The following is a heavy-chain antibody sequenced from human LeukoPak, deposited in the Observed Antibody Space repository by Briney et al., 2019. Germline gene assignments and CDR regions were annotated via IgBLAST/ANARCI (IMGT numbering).Heavy chain of an antibody. CDR2: IYYSGST. D-gene: IGHD3-16*01. CDR1: GGSISSSSYY. V-gene: IGHV4-39*07. CDR3: ARGPIDYDYVWGSSPLDY. Sequence: PSETLSLTCTVSGGSISSSSYYWGWIRQPPGKGLEWIGSIYYSGSTYYNPSLKSRVTISVDTSKNQFSLKLSSVTAADTAVYYCARGPIDYDYVWGSSPLDYWGQGTLVTVSS. J-gene: IGHJ4*02.